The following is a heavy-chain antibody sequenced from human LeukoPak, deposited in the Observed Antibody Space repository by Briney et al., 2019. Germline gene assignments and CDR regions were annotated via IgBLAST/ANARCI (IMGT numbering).Heavy chain of an antibody. CDR1: GFTFDAYA. D-gene: IGHD2-8*01. Sequence: PGGSLRLSCAASGFTFDAYAMHWVRQAPGKGLEWVSGISWNSGTKGYADSVKGRFTISRDNAKNSPYLQMNSLRGEDAALYYCAVLHYYAMDVWGQGTTVTVSS. J-gene: IGHJ6*02. CDR3: AVLHYYAMDV. CDR2: ISWNSGTK. V-gene: IGHV3-9*01.